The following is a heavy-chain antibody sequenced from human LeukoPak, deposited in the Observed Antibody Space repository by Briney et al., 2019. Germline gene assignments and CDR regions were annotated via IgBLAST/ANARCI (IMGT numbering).Heavy chain of an antibody. CDR2: ISSSGSTI. CDR3: AKGIYCSSTSCEAPFDP. V-gene: IGHV3-48*03. Sequence: PGGSLRLSCAASGFTFSSYEMNWVRQAPGKGLEWVSYISSSGSTIYYADSVKGRFTISRDNSKNSLYLQMNSLRTEDTALYYCAKGIYCSSTSCEAPFDPWGQGTLVTVSS. CDR1: GFTFSSYE. D-gene: IGHD2-2*01. J-gene: IGHJ5*02.